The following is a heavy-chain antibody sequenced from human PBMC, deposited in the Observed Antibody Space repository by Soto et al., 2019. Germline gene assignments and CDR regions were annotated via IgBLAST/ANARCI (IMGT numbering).Heavy chain of an antibody. CDR1: GFTFSSYW. Sequence: GGSLRLSCAASGFTFSSYWMSWVRQAPGKGLEWVANIKQDGSEKYYVDSVKGRFTISRDNAKNSLYLQMNSLRAEDTAVYYCARSGVGDLLWFGELIDYWGQGTLVTVSS. CDR3: ARSGVGDLLWFGELIDY. D-gene: IGHD3-10*01. V-gene: IGHV3-7*01. CDR2: IKQDGSEK. J-gene: IGHJ4*02.